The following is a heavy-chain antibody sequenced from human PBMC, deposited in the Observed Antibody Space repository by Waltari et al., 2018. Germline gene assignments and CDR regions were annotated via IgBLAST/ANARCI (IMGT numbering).Heavy chain of an antibody. CDR1: GYTFTDFF. CDR3: ARSGGGTTTFGVAE. V-gene: IGHV1-2*02. J-gene: IGHJ4*02. CDR2: INRNGGDT. D-gene: IGHD3-3*01. Sequence: QVQLVQSGAEVKKSGASVKVSCKASGYTFTDFFIHWVRQAPGQGLEWMGGINRNGGDTSYAQRFQGRVTMTGDPSITTAYMELTGLRSDDTAIYYCARSGGGTTTFGVAEWGQGSLVTVSS.